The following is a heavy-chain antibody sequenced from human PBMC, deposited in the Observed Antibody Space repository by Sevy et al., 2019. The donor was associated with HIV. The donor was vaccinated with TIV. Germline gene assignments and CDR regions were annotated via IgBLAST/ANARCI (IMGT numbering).Heavy chain of an antibody. CDR3: ARVTLVATMWRGWFDP. D-gene: IGHD5-12*01. CDR1: GGSISSYY. Sequence: SETLSLTCTVSGGSISSYYWSWIRQPPGKGLEWIGYIYYSGSTNYNPSLKSRVTISVDTSKNQFSLKLSSVTAADTAVYYCARVTLVATMWRGWFDPWGQGTLVTVSS. V-gene: IGHV4-59*01. J-gene: IGHJ5*02. CDR2: IYYSGST.